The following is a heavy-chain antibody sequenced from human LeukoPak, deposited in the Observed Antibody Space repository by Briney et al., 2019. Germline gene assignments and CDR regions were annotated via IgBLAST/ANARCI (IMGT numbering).Heavy chain of an antibody. Sequence: ASVKVSCKASGYTFTSYYMHWVRQAPGQGLEWMGIINLSGGSTSYAQKFQGRVTMTRDTSTSTVYMELSSLRSEDTAVYYCARVSSDCSSTSCYVYDAFDIWGQGTMVTVSS. CDR2: INLSGGST. CDR3: ARVSSDCSSTSCYVYDAFDI. V-gene: IGHV1-46*01. D-gene: IGHD2-2*01. CDR1: GYTFTSYY. J-gene: IGHJ3*02.